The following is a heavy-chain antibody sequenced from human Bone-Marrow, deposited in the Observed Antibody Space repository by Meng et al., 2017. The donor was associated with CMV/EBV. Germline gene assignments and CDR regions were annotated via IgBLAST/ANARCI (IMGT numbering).Heavy chain of an antibody. CDR2: IDSDGTVT. J-gene: IGHJ4*02. CDR3: AKRRSGWDQYFDY. D-gene: IGHD6-19*01. Sequence: GGSLRLSCAASGFTFSSYAMHWVRQAPGKGLVWVSRIDSDGTVTTYGDSVKGRFTLSRDNSKNTLYLQMNSLRAEDTAVYYCAKRRSGWDQYFDYWGQGTLVTVSS. V-gene: IGHV3-74*03. CDR1: GFTFSSYA.